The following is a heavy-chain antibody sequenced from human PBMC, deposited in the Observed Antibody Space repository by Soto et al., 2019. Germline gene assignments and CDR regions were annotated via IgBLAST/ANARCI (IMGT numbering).Heavy chain of an antibody. CDR1: GFTFDDYA. CDR3: GKNIRGYIYGLVFDY. D-gene: IGHD5-18*01. CDR2: ISWNSGSI. V-gene: IGHV3-9*01. Sequence: GGSLRLSCAASGFTFDDYAMHWVRQAPGKGLEWVSGISWNSGSIGYADSVKGRFTISRDNAKNTLYLQMNSPRAEDTAVYYCGKNIRGYIYGLVFDYWGQGTLVTVSS. J-gene: IGHJ4*02.